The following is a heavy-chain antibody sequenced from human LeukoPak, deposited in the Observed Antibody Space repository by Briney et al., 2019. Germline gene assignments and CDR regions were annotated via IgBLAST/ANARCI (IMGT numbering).Heavy chain of an antibody. CDR2: ISGSGGST. J-gene: IGHJ4*02. D-gene: IGHD3-22*01. CDR3: AKAEDYYDTSGYFSFDS. V-gene: IGHV3-23*01. CDR1: GFTFSSYA. Sequence: GGSLRLSCAASGFTFSSYAMRWVRQAPGKGLEWVSAISGSGGSTYYADSVKGRFTISRDNSKNTLYLQMNSLTAEDTAVYYCAKAEDYYDTSGYFSFDSWGQGTLVTVSS.